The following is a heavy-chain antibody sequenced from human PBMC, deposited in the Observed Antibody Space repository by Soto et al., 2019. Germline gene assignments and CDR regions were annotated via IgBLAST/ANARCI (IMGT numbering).Heavy chain of an antibody. D-gene: IGHD3-3*01. CDR3: ATLTIFGVVTHYYYYGMDV. J-gene: IGHJ6*02. CDR2: LDPEDGET. CDR1: VYTLTELS. Sequence: ASVKVSCKVSVYTLTELSMHWVRQAPGKGLEWMGGLDPEDGETIYSQKFQGRVTMTEDTSTDAAYMELSSLRSEDTAVYYCATLTIFGVVTHYYYYGMDVWGQGTTVTVSS. V-gene: IGHV1-24*01.